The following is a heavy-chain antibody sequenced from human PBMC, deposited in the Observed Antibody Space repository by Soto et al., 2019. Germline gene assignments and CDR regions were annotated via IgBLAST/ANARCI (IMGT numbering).Heavy chain of an antibody. CDR2: ISYDGSNK. J-gene: IGHJ4*02. CDR3: ARDPTPLIDYGDYGGYFDY. CDR1: GFTFSSYA. D-gene: IGHD4-17*01. Sequence: QVQLVESGGGVVQPGRSLRLSCAASGFTFSSYAMHWVRQAPGKGLEWVAVISYDGSNKYYADSVKGRFTISRDNSKNTLYLQMNSLRAEDTAVYYCARDPTPLIDYGDYGGYFDYWGQGTLVTVSS. V-gene: IGHV3-30-3*01.